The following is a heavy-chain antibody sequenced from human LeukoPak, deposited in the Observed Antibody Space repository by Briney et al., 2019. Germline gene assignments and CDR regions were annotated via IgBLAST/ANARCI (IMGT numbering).Heavy chain of an antibody. J-gene: IGHJ4*02. Sequence: GGSLRLSCAASGFTFSNYWMTWVRQAPGKGLEWVANIKRDGSEKYYADSVKGRFTISRDNSKNMLFLQMDSLRAEDTAVYYCARNYYDSSGYQEATFNYWGQGTLVTVSS. CDR1: GFTFSNYW. CDR2: IKRDGSEK. D-gene: IGHD3-22*01. CDR3: ARNYYDSSGYQEATFNY. V-gene: IGHV3-7*01.